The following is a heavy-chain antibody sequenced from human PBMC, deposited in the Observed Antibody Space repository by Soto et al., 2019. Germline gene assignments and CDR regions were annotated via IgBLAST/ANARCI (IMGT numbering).Heavy chain of an antibody. Sequence: EVQLVESGGGLVQPGGSLRLSCAASGFTFSSYSMNWVRQAPGKGLEWVSYISSSSSTIYYADSVKGRFTISSDNAKNSLDLQMNSLRDEDTAVYYCAREAGPYNWFDPWGQGTLVTVSS. CDR2: ISSSSSTI. V-gene: IGHV3-48*02. CDR3: AREAGPYNWFDP. CDR1: GFTFSSYS. J-gene: IGHJ5*02.